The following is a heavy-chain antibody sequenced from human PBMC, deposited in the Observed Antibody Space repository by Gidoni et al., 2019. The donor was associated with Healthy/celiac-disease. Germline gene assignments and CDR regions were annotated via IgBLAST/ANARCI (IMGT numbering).Heavy chain of an antibody. V-gene: IGHV1-8*01. J-gene: IGHJ2*01. CDR3: ARGLYGGNADDWYFYL. CDR1: GYTFTRYD. D-gene: IGHD2-15*01. CDR2: MNPNSGTT. Sequence: QVQLVQTGAEVKKPGASGTVSCKASGYTFTRYDINWVRQATGQGLEWMGWMNPNSGTTGYAQKFQGRVTMTRNTSISTVYMELSSLSSEDTAVYYCARGLYGGNADDWYFYLWGRGTLVTVSS.